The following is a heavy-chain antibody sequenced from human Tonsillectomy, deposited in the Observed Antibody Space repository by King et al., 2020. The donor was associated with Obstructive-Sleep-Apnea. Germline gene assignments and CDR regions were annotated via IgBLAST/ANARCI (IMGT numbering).Heavy chain of an antibody. CDR3: ARQSRYYGDYDAFDI. CDR2: IYPGDSDT. J-gene: IGHJ3*02. CDR1: GYSFTSYW. Sequence: VQLVESGAEVKKPGESLKISCKGSGYSFTSYWIGWVRQMPGKGLEWMGIIYPGDSDTRYSPSFQGQVTISADKSISTAYLQWSSLKASDTAMYYCARQSRYYGDYDAFDIWGQGTMVTVSS. V-gene: IGHV5-51*01. D-gene: IGHD4-17*01.